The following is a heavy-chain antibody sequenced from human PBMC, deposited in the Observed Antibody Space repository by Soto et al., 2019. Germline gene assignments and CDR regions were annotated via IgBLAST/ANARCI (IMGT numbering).Heavy chain of an antibody. V-gene: IGHV4-39*01. CDR2: IYYSGST. J-gene: IGHJ6*02. CDR1: GGSISSSSYY. CDR3: ARPYSSSSGNYYYYGMDV. Sequence: SETLSLTCTGSGGSISSSSYYWGWIRQPPGKGLEWIGSIYYSGSTYYNPSLKSRVTISVDTSKNQFSLKLSSVTAADTAVYYCARPYSSSSGNYYYYGMDVWGQGTTVTVSS. D-gene: IGHD6-6*01.